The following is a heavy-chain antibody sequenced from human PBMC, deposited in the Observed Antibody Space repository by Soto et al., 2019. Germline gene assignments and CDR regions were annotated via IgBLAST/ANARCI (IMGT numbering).Heavy chain of an antibody. CDR2: IIPIFGTA. CDR1: GGTFSSYA. D-gene: IGHD3-3*01. CDR3: ARDGTRITIFGVVNSKGNWFDP. J-gene: IGHJ5*02. V-gene: IGHV1-69*01. Sequence: QVQLVQSGAEVKKPGSSVKVSCKASGGTFSSYAISWVRQAPGQGLEWMGGIIPIFGTANYAQKFQGRVRITADESTSTAYMELSSLRSEDTAVYYCARDGTRITIFGVVNSKGNWFDPWGQGTLVTVSS.